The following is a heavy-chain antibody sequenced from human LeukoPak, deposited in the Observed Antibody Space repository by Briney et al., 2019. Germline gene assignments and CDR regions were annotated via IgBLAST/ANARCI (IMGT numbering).Heavy chain of an antibody. J-gene: IGHJ6*03. CDR2: INSDGSSP. D-gene: IGHD3-10*01. CDR1: GFTFSSYW. V-gene: IGHV3-74*01. CDR3: ASSYYSVYYYYMDV. Sequence: GGSLRLSCAASGFTFSSYWMHWVRQAPGKGLVWVSRINSDGSSPSYADSVKGRFTISRDNAKNTLYLQMNSLSAEDTAVYYCASSYYSVYYYYMDVWGKGTTVTVSS.